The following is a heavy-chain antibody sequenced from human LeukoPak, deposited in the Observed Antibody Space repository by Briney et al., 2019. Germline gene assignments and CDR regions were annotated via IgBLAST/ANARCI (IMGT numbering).Heavy chain of an antibody. V-gene: IGHV4-34*01. Sequence: SETLSLTCAVYGGSFRGYYWSWIRQPPGKGLEWIGEINHSGSTNYNPSLKSRVTISVDTSKNQFSLKLSSVTAADTAVYYCARVPCSGGSCYQDYWGQGTLVTVSS. CDR1: GGSFRGYY. D-gene: IGHD2-15*01. CDR2: INHSGST. J-gene: IGHJ4*02. CDR3: ARVPCSGGSCYQDY.